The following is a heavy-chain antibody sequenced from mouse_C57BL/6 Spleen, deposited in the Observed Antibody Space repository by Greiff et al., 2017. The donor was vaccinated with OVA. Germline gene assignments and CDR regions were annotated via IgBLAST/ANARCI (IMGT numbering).Heavy chain of an antibody. CDR1: GFSLTSYG. CDR2: IWSGGST. V-gene: IGHV2-2*01. CDR3: ARSHPGAMDY. Sequence: VKLMESGPGLVQPSQSLSITCTVSGFSLTSYGVHWVRQSPGKGLEWLGVIWSGGSTDYNAAFISRLSISKDNSKSQVFFKMNSLQADDTAIYYCARSHPGAMDYWGQGTSVTVSS. J-gene: IGHJ4*01.